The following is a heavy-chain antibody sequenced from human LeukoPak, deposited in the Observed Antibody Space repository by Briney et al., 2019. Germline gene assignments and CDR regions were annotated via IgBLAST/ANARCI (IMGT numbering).Heavy chain of an antibody. CDR2: ISYDGSNK. J-gene: IGHJ4*02. D-gene: IGHD5-18*01. V-gene: IGHV3-30*18. CDR1: GFTVSSNY. Sequence: GGSLRLSCAASGFTVSSNYINWVRQAPGKGLEWVAVISYDGSNKYYADSVKGRFTISRDNSKNTLYLQMNSLRAEDTAVYYCAKGPGYSYGYNPDYWGQGTLVTVSS. CDR3: AKGPGYSYGYNPDY.